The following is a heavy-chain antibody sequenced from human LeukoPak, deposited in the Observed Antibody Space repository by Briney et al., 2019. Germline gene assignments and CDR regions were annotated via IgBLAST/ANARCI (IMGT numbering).Heavy chain of an antibody. CDR1: GFTVSSDY. D-gene: IGHD5-12*01. CDR2: IYSSGST. V-gene: IGHV3-53*01. CDR3: TTGLRPWFFDY. Sequence: GGSLRLSCVVSGFTVSSDYMSWVRQAPGKGLEWVSVIYSSGSTYYTDSVKGRFTISRQNSKNTLYLQMNSLKTEDTAVYYCTTGLRPWFFDYWGQGTLVTVSS. J-gene: IGHJ4*02.